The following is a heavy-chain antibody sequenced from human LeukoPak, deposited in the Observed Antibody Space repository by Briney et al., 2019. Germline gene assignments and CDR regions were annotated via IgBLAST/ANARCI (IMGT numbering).Heavy chain of an antibody. CDR1: GGSISSSNW. Sequence: PSETLSLTCAVSGGSISSSNWWSWVRQPPGKGLEWIGEIYHSGTTNYNPSLKSRVTISVDKSKNQFSLKLSSVTAADAAVYYCARSPSGSSSRWFDPWGQGTLVTVSS. CDR2: IYHSGTT. V-gene: IGHV4-4*02. CDR3: ARSPSGSSSRWFDP. D-gene: IGHD1-26*01. J-gene: IGHJ5*02.